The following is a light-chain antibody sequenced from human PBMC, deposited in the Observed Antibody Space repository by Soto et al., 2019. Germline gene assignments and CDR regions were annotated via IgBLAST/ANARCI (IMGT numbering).Light chain of an antibody. CDR2: DVN. J-gene: IGLJ1*01. V-gene: IGLV2-14*03. CDR1: SSDVGSYDY. CDR3: CAYSTSSTLYV. Sequence: QSVLTQPASVSGSPGQSITFSCTGTSSDVGSYDYVSWHQQHPGKAPKLIIYDVNNRPSGVPSRFSGSKSGNTASLTISGLQTEDEADYYCCAYSTSSTLYVFGTGTKVTVL.